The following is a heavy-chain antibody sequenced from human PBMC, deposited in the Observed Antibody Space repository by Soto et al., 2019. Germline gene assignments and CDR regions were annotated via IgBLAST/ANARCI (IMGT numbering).Heavy chain of an antibody. CDR2: IYYSGST. CDR1: GGSISSYY. V-gene: IGHV4-59*08. Sequence: SETLSLTCTVSGGSISSYYWSWIRQPPGKGLEWIGYIYYSGSTNYNPSLKSRVTISVDTSKNQFSLKLSSVTAADTAVYYCARLPGDSSRWFAIDYWGQGTLVTVSS. D-gene: IGHD6-13*01. J-gene: IGHJ4*02. CDR3: ARLPGDSSRWFAIDY.